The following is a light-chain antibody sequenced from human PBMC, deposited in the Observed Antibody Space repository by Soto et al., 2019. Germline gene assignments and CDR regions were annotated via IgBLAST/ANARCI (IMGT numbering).Light chain of an antibody. CDR3: QKYGSSHWT. Sequence: EIVLTQSPGTLSLSPGERATISCRASQSVSSSYLAWYQQKPGQAPRLLIYGASSRATGIPDRFSGSGSGTDFPLTISRLEPEDFAVYYCQKYGSSHWTFGQGTKVEIK. CDR2: GAS. J-gene: IGKJ1*01. CDR1: QSVSSSY. V-gene: IGKV3-20*01.